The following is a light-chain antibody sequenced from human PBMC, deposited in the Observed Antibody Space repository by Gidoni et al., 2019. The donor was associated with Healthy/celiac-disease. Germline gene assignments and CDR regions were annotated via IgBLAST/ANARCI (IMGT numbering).Light chain of an antibody. CDR3: QQSYSTPRT. V-gene: IGKV1-39*01. CDR1: QSISSY. CDR2: AAS. Sequence: DIQMTQSPSSLSASVGDRVTITCRASQSISSYLNWYQQKPGKAPKLLIYAASSLQSGVPSRFRGSGSGTEFTLTISSLQPEDFATYYCQQSYSTPRTCGQGTKVEIK. J-gene: IGKJ1*01.